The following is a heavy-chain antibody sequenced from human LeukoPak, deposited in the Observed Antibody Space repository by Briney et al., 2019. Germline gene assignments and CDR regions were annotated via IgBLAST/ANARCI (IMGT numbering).Heavy chain of an antibody. V-gene: IGHV4-34*01. D-gene: IGHD3-16*01. CDR3: ARGVVSGRFGDYYYYMDV. CDR1: GGSFSGHY. CDR2: VNDRGSA. J-gene: IGHJ6*03. Sequence: SETLSLTCAVYGGSFSGHYWTWIRQPPGKGLQWIGEVNDRGSANYNPSLKSRLTISEDKSKNQFSLRLPSVTAADKAGYYCARGVVSGRFGDYYYYMDVWGIGTTVTVSS.